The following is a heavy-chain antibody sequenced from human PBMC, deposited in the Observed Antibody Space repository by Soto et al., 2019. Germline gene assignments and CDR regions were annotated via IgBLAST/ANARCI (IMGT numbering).Heavy chain of an antibody. CDR3: ARGGDYYGSGSSYFDY. CDR1: GYTFTSYD. V-gene: IGHV1-8*01. D-gene: IGHD3-10*01. CDR2: MNPNSGNT. Sequence: QVQLVQSGAEVKKPGASVKVSCKASGYTFTSYDINWVRQATGQGLEWMGWMNPNSGNTGYAQKFQGRVTKTSNTSITTAYMGLSSLRSEDTAVYYCARGGDYYGSGSSYFDYWGQGALVTVSS. J-gene: IGHJ4*02.